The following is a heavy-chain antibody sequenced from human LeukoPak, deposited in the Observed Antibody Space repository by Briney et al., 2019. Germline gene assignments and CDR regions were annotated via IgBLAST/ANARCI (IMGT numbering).Heavy chain of an antibody. CDR3: ARGGGYYGSGSLHYYYYGMDV. CDR1: GFVFSASY. V-gene: IGHV3-11*04. D-gene: IGHD3-10*01. CDR2: ISSSGNTI. Sequence: PGGSLRLSCAASGFVFSASYMSWVRKAPGKGLEWVSYISSSGNTIYYADSVKGRFTISRDNAKNSLYLQMNSLRAEDTAVYYCARGGGYYGSGSLHYYYYGMDVWGQGTTVTVSS. J-gene: IGHJ6*02.